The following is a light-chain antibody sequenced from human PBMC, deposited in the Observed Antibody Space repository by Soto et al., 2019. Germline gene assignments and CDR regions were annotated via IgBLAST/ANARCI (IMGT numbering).Light chain of an antibody. Sequence: QSVLTQHPSASGTPGQRVTISCSGSSSNIGSNTVNWYQQLPGTAPKLLFYSNTQRPSGVPDRFSASKSGTSASLAISGLQSQDEADYYCAAWDASMNGYVFGTGTKATVL. J-gene: IGLJ1*01. CDR3: AAWDASMNGYV. V-gene: IGLV1-44*01. CDR2: SNT. CDR1: SSNIGSNT.